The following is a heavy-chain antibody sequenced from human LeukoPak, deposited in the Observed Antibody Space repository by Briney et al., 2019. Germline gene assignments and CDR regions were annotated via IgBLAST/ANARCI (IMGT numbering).Heavy chain of an antibody. D-gene: IGHD3-22*01. CDR2: INPSGGST. V-gene: IGHV1-46*01. CDR3: ARVKPNYYDSSAYGTFDI. J-gene: IGHJ3*02. Sequence: ASVKVSCRASGYXFTSYYIHWVRQAPGQGLEWVGIINPSGGSTSYAQKFQGRVTMTRDTSTSTVYMELSSLRSEDTAVYYCARVKPNYYDSSAYGTFDIWGQGTMVTVSS. CDR1: GYXFTSYY.